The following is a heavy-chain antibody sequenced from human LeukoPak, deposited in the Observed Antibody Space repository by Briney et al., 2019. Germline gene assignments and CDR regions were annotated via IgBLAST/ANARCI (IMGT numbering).Heavy chain of an antibody. D-gene: IGHD6-19*01. CDR1: GGSIKSYY. J-gene: IGHJ4*02. V-gene: IGHV4-59*05. CDR2: IYYGGST. Sequence: SETLSLTCTVSGGSIKSYYWSWIRQPPGKGLEWIGSIYYGGSTYYNPSLKSRVTISVDTSKNQFSLKLSSVTAADTAVYYCARSPGQWLLLGFDYWGQGTLVTVSS. CDR3: ARSPGQWLLLGFDY.